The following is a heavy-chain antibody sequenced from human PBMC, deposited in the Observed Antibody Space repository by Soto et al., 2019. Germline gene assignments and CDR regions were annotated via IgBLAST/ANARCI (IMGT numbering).Heavy chain of an antibody. CDR2: IDPSDSYT. Sequence: GESLKISCKGSGYSFTSYWISWVRQVPGKGLEWMGRIDPSDSYTNYSPSFQGHVTISADKSISTAYLQWSSLKASDTAMYYCARQSSSPYYYYGMDVWGQGTTVTVSS. CDR3: ARQSSSPYYYYGMDV. J-gene: IGHJ6*02. D-gene: IGHD6-6*01. CDR1: GYSFTSYW. V-gene: IGHV5-10-1*01.